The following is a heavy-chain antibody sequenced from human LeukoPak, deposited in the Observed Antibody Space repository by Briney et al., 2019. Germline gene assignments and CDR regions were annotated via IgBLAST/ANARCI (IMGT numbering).Heavy chain of an antibody. V-gene: IGHV1-18*01. J-gene: IGHJ6*02. CDR3: ARGVPAAILQGFWGYYYGMDV. CDR2: ISAYNGNT. CDR1: GYTFTSYG. Sequence: ASVKVSCKASGYTFTSYGISWVRQAPGQGLEWMGWISAYNGNTNYAQKLQGRVTMTTDTSTSTAYMELRSLRSDDTAVYYCARGVPAAILQGFWGYYYGMDVWGQGTTVTVSS. D-gene: IGHD2-2*02.